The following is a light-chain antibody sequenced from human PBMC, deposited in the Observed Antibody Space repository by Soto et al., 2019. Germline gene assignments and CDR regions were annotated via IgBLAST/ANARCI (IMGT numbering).Light chain of an antibody. CDR2: GAF. CDR1: PSVTNF. V-gene: IGKV3-11*01. CDR3: HQRNGWPPVT. J-gene: IGKJ5*01. Sequence: EAVLSLSLATLSLSRGKIATLSCRASPSVTNFLAWYQQKPGQAPRLLIYGAFNRATGIPARFSGSGSGKDFTHTISSLEPEDSAVYYCHQRNGWPPVTYGQGTRLENK.